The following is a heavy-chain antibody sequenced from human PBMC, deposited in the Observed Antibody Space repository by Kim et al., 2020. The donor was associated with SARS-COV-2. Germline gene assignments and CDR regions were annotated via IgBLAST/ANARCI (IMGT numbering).Heavy chain of an antibody. CDR1: GGSISSYY. CDR3: ARTDHYYGFDY. CDR2: IYYSGST. V-gene: IGHV4-59*01. D-gene: IGHD3-10*01. J-gene: IGHJ4*02. Sequence: SETLSLTCTVSGGSISSYYWSWIRQPPGKGLEWIGYIYYSGSTNYNPSLKSRSTISVDTPKNQFSLKLSSVTAADTAVYYCARTDHYYGFDYWGQVTLVT.